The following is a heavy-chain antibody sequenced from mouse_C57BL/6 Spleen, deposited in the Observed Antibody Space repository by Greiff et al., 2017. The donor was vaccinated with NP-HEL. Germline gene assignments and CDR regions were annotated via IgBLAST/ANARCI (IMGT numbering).Heavy chain of an antibody. Sequence: VQLQQSGAELVKPGASVKISCKASGYAFSSYWMNWVKQRPGKGLEWIGQIYPGDGDTNYNGKFKGKATLTADKSSSTAYMQLSSLTSEDSAVYFCARSRDPLLRYFDVWGTGTTVTVSS. V-gene: IGHV1-80*01. J-gene: IGHJ1*03. CDR3: ARSRDPLLRYFDV. D-gene: IGHD1-1*01. CDR1: GYAFSSYW. CDR2: IYPGDGDT.